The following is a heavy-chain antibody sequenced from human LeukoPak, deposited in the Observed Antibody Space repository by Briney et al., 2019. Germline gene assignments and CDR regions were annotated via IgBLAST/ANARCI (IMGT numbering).Heavy chain of an antibody. CDR1: GSIFTSYW. Sequence: HGESLEISCQGSGSIFTSYWIGWGRQVPGKGLEWMGIIYTGDSDTRDSPSCQGQVTISADKTISTAFLQWSSLKASYTTMYYCASRIVVTMIEVWWGQGTLVTVSS. V-gene: IGHV5-51*01. CDR2: IYTGDSDT. D-gene: IGHD3-22*01. J-gene: IGHJ4*02. CDR3: ASRIVVTMIEVW.